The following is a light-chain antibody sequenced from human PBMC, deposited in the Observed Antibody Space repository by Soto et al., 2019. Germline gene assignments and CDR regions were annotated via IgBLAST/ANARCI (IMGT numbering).Light chain of an antibody. CDR1: SSDVGTYKY. V-gene: IGLV2-8*01. CDR2: EVT. J-gene: IGLJ2*01. CDR3: SSYAGSNNLL. Sequence: QSVLTQPPSASGSPGQSVTISCTGTSSDVGTYKYVSWYQKHPGKAPKLMIYEVTKRPSGVPDRFSGSKSGNTASLTVSGLQAEDEADYYCSSYAGSNNLLFGGGTKLTVL.